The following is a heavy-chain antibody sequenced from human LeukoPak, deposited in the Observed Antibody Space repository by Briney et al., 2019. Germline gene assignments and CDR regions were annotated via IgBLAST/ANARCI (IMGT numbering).Heavy chain of an antibody. D-gene: IGHD6-6*01. V-gene: IGHV1-2*02. J-gene: IGHJ4*02. CDR2: INPTSGGT. CDR3: ARDPGSTYSSSSGYFDY. CDR1: GYTFTGYY. Sequence: ASVKVSCKASGYTFTGYYMHWVRQAPGQGLEWMEWINPTSGGTNYPQKFQGRVTMTRETSISTAYMELSRLRSDDTAVYYCARDPGSTYSSSSGYFDYWGLGTLVTVSS.